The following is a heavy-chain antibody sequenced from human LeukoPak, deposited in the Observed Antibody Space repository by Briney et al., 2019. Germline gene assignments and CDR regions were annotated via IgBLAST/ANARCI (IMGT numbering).Heavy chain of an antibody. J-gene: IGHJ4*02. D-gene: IGHD6-13*01. CDR3: AKDLRCSS. CDR1: GFTFSSYA. V-gene: IGHV3-23*01. CDR2: ISGSTGST. Sequence: GGSLRLSCAASGFTFSSYAMSWVRQAPGKGLEWVSAISGSTGSTFYADSVGGRFTISRDNSKSTLYLQMNSLRAEDTAIYYCAKDLRCSSWGQGTLVTVSS.